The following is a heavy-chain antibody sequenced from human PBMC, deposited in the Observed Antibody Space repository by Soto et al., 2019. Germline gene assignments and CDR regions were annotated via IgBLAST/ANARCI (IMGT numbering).Heavy chain of an antibody. Sequence: QVQLVQSGAEVKKPGSSVKVSCKASGGTFSSYAISWVRQAPGQGLEWMGGIIPIFGTANYAQKLQGRVTITADDSTSTASVELSSLRSEDTAIYYCAYSVTRGFDAFDIWGQGTMVTVSS. D-gene: IGHD4-17*01. CDR1: GGTFSSYA. V-gene: IGHV1-69*01. CDR2: IIPIFGTA. CDR3: AYSVTRGFDAFDI. J-gene: IGHJ3*02.